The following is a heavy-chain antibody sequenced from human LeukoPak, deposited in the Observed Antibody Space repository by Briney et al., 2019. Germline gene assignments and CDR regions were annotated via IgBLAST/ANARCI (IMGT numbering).Heavy chain of an antibody. D-gene: IGHD1-26*01. V-gene: IGHV3-30*02. CDR1: GFRFSSYG. CDR2: IRYDDSNK. J-gene: IGHJ4*02. CDR3: ARNRVGATLDY. Sequence: GGSLRLSCATSGFRFSSYGMHWVRQAPGKGLEWVAFIRYDDSNKYYADFVEGRFTISRDNSKNTLFLQMNSLRAEDTAVYYCARNRVGATLDYWGQGTLVTVSS.